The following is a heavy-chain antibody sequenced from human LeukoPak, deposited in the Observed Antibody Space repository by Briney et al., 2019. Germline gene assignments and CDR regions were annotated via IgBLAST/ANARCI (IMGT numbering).Heavy chain of an antibody. V-gene: IGHV3-53*01. J-gene: IGHJ4*02. D-gene: IGHD2-2*01. CDR2: IYSGGST. CDR3: ARVVGRQGYFDY. CDR1: GFTFSSNY. Sequence: GGSLRLSCAASGFTFSSNYMSWVRQAPGKGLEWVSVIYSGGSTYYADSVKGRFTISRDNSKNTLYLQMNSLRAEDTAVYYCARVVGRQGYFDYWGQGTLVTVSS.